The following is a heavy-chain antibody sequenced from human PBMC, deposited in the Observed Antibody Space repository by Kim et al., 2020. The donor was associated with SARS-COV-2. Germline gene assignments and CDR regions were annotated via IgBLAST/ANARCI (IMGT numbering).Heavy chain of an antibody. CDR1: GFIFSSQW. CDR2: INPDGSDK. CDR3: ARAEI. V-gene: IGHV3-7*01. Sequence: GGSLRLSFEASGFIFSSQWMSWVRQAPGKGLEWVANINPDGSDKSYVDSVKGRFTISRDNGKNSLYLQMDSLRAEDTAVYYCARAEIWGQGALVTVSS. J-gene: IGHJ4*02.